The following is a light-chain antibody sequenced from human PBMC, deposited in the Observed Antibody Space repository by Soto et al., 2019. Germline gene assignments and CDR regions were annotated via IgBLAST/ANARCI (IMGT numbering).Light chain of an antibody. Sequence: EIVLTQSPATLSLSPGKRATLSCRASQSVSSYLAWYQQKPGQAPRLLIYDASNRATGIPARFSGSGSGTDFTLTISSLEPEDFAVYYCQQRSNCLFTFGPGTKVDIK. CDR1: QSVSSY. J-gene: IGKJ3*01. CDR2: DAS. CDR3: QQRSNCLFT. V-gene: IGKV3-11*01.